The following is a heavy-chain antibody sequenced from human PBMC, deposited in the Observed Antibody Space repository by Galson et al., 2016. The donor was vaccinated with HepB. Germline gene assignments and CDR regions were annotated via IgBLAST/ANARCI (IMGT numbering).Heavy chain of an antibody. CDR1: GYNFTNYY. J-gene: IGHJ1*01. D-gene: IGHD3-9*01. CDR3: ARGDTTGWFPFQH. CDR2: LNPSDGTT. V-gene: IGHV1-46*01. Sequence: SVKVSCKASGYNFTNYYIYWVQLAPGRGLEWMGVLNPSDGTTIHAQKFQGRVTMTRDTSTSTAYMELSSLRSEDTALFYCARGDTTGWFPFQHWGQGTLVTVSS.